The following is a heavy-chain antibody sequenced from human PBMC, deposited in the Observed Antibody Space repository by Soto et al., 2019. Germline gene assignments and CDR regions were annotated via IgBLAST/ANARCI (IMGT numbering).Heavy chain of an antibody. CDR2: ISHSGST. CDR3: AREYTYGSNFFDC. CDR1: GCSIISAAYY. D-gene: IGHD5-18*01. J-gene: IGHJ4*02. Sequence: SETLSLTCTVSGCSIISAAYYWSWIRQHPGKGLEWIGYISHSGSTYYTPSLKSRVIISADTTKNQFPVNLTSVTAADTAVYYCAREYTYGSNFFDCWGQGALVTVSS. V-gene: IGHV4-31*03.